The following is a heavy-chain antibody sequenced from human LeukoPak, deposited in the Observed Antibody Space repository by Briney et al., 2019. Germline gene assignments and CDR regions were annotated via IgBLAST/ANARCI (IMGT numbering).Heavy chain of an antibody. CDR2: IYYSGST. CDR1: GGSISSSSYY. CDR3: ARREYSSALTYFQH. V-gene: IGHV4-39*07. Sequence: SETLSLTCTVSGGSISSSSYYWGWIRQPPGKGLEWIGSIYYSGSTYYNPSLKSRVTISVDTSKNQFSLKLSSVTAADTAVYYCARREYSSALTYFQHWGQGTLVTVSS. D-gene: IGHD6-6*01. J-gene: IGHJ1*01.